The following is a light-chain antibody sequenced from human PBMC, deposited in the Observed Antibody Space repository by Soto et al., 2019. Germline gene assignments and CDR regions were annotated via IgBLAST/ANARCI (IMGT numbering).Light chain of an antibody. Sequence: DVVMTQSPLSLPVTLGQPASISCRSSQSLLYSDGKTYLSWFHQRPGQSPRRLIYQVSTRDTGVPVRFTASGSGTDFTLKISRVEAEDVGVYYCMQALQTPPGITFGQGTRLEIK. CDR2: QVS. CDR3: MQALQTPPGIT. CDR1: QSLLYSDGKTY. J-gene: IGKJ5*01. V-gene: IGKV2-30*01.